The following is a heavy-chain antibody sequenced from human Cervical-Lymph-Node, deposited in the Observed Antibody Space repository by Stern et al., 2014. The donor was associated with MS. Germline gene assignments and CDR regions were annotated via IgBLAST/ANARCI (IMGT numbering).Heavy chain of an antibody. D-gene: IGHD3-10*01. J-gene: IGHJ4*02. CDR3: ASRETYYYGSGSYEY. V-gene: IGHV1-69*09. CDR1: GGTFSSYT. CDR2: IIPILGIA. Sequence: VQLVESGAEVKKPGSSVKVSCKASGGTFSSYTISWVRQAPGQGLEWMGRIIPILGIANYAQKFQGRVTITADKSTSTAYMELSSLRSEDTAVYYCASRETYYYGSGSYEYWGQGTLVTVSS.